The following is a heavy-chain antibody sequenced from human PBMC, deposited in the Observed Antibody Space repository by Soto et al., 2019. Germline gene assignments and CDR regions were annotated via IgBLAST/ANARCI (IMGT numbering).Heavy chain of an antibody. V-gene: IGHV3-15*01. D-gene: IGHD5-18*01. CDR3: AITAMINRDSSTSFDY. CDR2: IKSKSDGETA. Sequence: EVQLVESGGGSVKPGGSLRLSCAASGLTFSNVWMTWVRQAPGQGLEWVGRIKSKSDGETADVAAPVKARFTISRDDSKHTVFLEMNSLKSEDTALYYCAITAMINRDSSTSFDYWGRGTQVTVSS. J-gene: IGHJ4*02. CDR1: GLTFSNVW.